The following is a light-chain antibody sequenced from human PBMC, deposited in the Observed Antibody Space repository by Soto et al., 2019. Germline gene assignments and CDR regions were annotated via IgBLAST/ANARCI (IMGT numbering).Light chain of an antibody. CDR2: TAS. CDR3: QQFNSFTIT. Sequence: DIQLTQSPSFLSASVGDRVTITCRDSQDISYYLAWYKQKPGKAPKXLIYTASTLQSGVQSRFSGSGSGTEFTLTISSLQAEDFATYYCQQFNSFTITFGQGTRLEIK. CDR1: QDISYY. J-gene: IGKJ5*01. V-gene: IGKV1-9*01.